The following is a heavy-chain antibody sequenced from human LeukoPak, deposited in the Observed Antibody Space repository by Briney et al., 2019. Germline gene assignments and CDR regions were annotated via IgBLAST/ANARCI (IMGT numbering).Heavy chain of an antibody. D-gene: IGHD3-9*01. CDR2: INPNNGDT. CDR3: ARDSNYYDSTVYLHH. J-gene: IGHJ1*01. Sequence: ASVKVSCKASGYTFSGYYIHWIRQAPGQGLEWMGWINPNNGDTKYAHTFHGRVTMTRDTSIRTAYMELSGLRYDDTALYYCARDSNYYDSTVYLHHWGQGSQIVVSS. V-gene: IGHV1-2*07. CDR1: GYTFSGYY.